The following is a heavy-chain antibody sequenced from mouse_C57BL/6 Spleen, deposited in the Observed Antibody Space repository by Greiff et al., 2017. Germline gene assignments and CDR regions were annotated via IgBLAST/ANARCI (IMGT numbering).Heavy chain of an antibody. D-gene: IGHD1-1*01. J-gene: IGHJ3*01. CDR2: IDPETGGT. Sequence: QVQLQQSGAELVRPGASVTLSCKASGYTFTDYEMHWVKQTPVHGLEWIGAIDPETGGTAYNQKFKGKAILTADKSSSTAYMELRSLTSEDSAVYYCTRSLLLRCFAYWGQGTLVTVSA. CDR1: GYTFTDYE. CDR3: TRSLLLRCFAY. V-gene: IGHV1-15*01.